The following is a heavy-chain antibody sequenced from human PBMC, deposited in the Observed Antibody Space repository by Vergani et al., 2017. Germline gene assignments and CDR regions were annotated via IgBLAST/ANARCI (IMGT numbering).Heavy chain of an antibody. Sequence: EVQLLESGGGLVQPGGSLRLSCAASGFTFSSYAMSWVRQAPGKGLEWVSAISGSGGSTYYADSVKGRFTISRDNSKNTLYLQMNSLRAEDTAVYYCAKDSETYCSSTSCYRFDYWGQGTLVTVSS. CDR1: GFTFSSYA. J-gene: IGHJ4*02. CDR2: ISGSGGST. V-gene: IGHV3-23*01. CDR3: AKDSETYCSSTSCYRFDY. D-gene: IGHD2-2*02.